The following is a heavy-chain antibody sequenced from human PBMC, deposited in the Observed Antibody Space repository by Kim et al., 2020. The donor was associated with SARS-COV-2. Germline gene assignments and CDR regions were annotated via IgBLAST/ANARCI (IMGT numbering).Heavy chain of an antibody. CDR3: ARARGDCTNGVCYIANRRYFDY. J-gene: IGHJ4*02. Sequence: SETLSLTCAVYGGSFSGYYWSWIRQPPGKGLEWIGEINHSGSTNYNPSLKSRVTISVDTSKNQFSLKLSSVTAADTAVYYCARARGDCTNGVCYIANRRYFDYWGQGTLVTVSS. V-gene: IGHV4-34*01. CDR2: INHSGST. CDR1: GGSFSGYY. D-gene: IGHD2-8*01.